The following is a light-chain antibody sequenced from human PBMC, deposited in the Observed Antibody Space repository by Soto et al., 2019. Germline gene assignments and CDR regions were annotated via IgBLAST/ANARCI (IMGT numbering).Light chain of an antibody. CDR1: QSISSW. J-gene: IGKJ1*01. CDR3: QQYNSYSWT. Sequence: IQLTQSPSSLSASVGDRVTITCRASQSISSWLAWYQQKPGTAPKLLIYKSSSLHSGVPSRFSGSGSGTEFTLTISNLQPDDFATYYCQQYNSYSWTFGQGTKVEIK. CDR2: KSS. V-gene: IGKV1-5*03.